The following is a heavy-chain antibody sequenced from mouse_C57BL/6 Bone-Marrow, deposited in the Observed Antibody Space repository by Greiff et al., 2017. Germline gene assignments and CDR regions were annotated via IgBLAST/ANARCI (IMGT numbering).Heavy chain of an antibody. CDR3: ARGGLLYFDY. Sequence: VQLQQSGAELVKPGASVKISCKASGYTFTSYWMHWVKQRPGQGLEWIGEIDPSDSYTNYNQKFKGKSTLTVDKSSSTAYMQLSSLTSEDSAVYYCARGGLLYFDYWGQGTTLTVSS. CDR2: IDPSDSYT. V-gene: IGHV1-69*01. D-gene: IGHD1-1*01. CDR1: GYTFTSYW. J-gene: IGHJ2*01.